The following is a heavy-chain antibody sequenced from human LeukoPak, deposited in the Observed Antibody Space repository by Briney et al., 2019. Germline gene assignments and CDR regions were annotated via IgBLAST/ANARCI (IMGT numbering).Heavy chain of an antibody. D-gene: IGHD4-23*01. CDR2: IYYSGST. J-gene: IGHJ4*02. CDR1: GGSVSSGSYY. Sequence: SETLSLTCTVSGGSVSSGSYYWSWTRQPPGRGLEWIGYIYYSGSTNYNPSLKSRATISVDTSKNQFSLRLSSVTAADTAVYYCARRNDYGGYYFDSWGQGTLVTVSS. CDR3: ARRNDYGGYYFDS. V-gene: IGHV4-61*01.